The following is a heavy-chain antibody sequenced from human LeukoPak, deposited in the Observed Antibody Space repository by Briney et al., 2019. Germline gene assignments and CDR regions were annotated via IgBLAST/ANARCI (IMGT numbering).Heavy chain of an antibody. CDR1: GGSFSGYY. J-gene: IGHJ6*03. CDR2: INHSGST. Sequence: SETLSLTCAVYGGSFSGYYWSWIRQPPGKGLEWIGEINHSGSTNYNPSLKSRVTISVDTSKNQFSLKLSSVTAADTAVYYCARDRGSGYYGYYYYYMDVWGKGTTVTVSS. V-gene: IGHV4-34*01. D-gene: IGHD3-22*01. CDR3: ARDRGSGYYGYYYYYMDV.